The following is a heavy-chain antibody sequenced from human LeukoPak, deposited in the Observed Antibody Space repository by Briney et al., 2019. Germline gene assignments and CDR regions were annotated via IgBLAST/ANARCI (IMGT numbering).Heavy chain of an antibody. CDR2: IYYSGST. CDR3: ARHAWNSSGLYFDY. D-gene: IGHD6-19*01. J-gene: IGHJ4*02. CDR1: GGSISSYY. Sequence: SETLSLTCTVSGGSISSYYWSWIRQPPGKGLEWIGYIYYSGSTNYNPSLKSRVTISVDTSKNQFSLKLSSVTAADTAVYYCARHAWNSSGLYFDYWGQGTLVTVSS. V-gene: IGHV4-59*08.